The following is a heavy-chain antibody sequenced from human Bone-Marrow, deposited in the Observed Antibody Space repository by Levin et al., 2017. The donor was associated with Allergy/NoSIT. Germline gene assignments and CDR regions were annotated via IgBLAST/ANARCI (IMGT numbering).Heavy chain of an antibody. J-gene: IGHJ5*02. Sequence: GESLKISCAASGFTFSSDAMSWFRQAPGKGLEWVSTITISGDGSYYGDSVRGRFTISRDNSKNTLYLHMDSLRAEDSAMYYCVKHSGTYYGSSDLWGQGTLVTVSS. CDR1: GFTFSSDA. CDR2: ITISGDGS. V-gene: IGHV3-23*01. CDR3: VKHSGTYYGSSDL. D-gene: IGHD3-10*01.